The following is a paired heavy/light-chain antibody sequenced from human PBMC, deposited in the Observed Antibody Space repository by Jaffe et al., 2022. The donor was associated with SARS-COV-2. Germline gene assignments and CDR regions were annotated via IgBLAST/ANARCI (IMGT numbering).Light chain of an antibody. CDR2: GTS. CDR1: LTIRSH. CDR3: QQTYSAPLT. V-gene: IGKV1-39*01. Sequence: DIQMTQSPSSLSASVGDRVTITCRASLTIRSHLNWYQQKQGKAPNLLIYGTSSLQSGVPSRFSGSGSGTDFTLTISSLQPEDFATYYCQQTYSAPLTFGGGTRVEIK. J-gene: IGKJ4*01.
Heavy chain of an antibody. CDR1: GFTFSSDW. CDR3: ARGGPYSSSSN. CDR2: INSDGGGT. D-gene: IGHD6-6*01. V-gene: IGHV3-74*01. Sequence: EVQLVESGGGLVQPGGSLRLSCAASGFTFSSDWMHWVRQAPGKGLVWVSRINSDGGGTSYADSVKGRFTISRDNAKNTLYLQMNSLRAEDTALYYCARGGPYSSSSNWGQGTLVTVSS. J-gene: IGHJ4*02.